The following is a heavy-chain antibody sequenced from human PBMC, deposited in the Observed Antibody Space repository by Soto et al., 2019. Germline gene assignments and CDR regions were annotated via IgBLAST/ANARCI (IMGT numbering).Heavy chain of an antibody. CDR1: GYTFTGYY. Sequence: ASVKVSCKASGYTFTGYYMHWVRQAPGQGLEWMGWINPNSGGTNYAQKFQGRVTMTKDTSISTAYMELSRLRSDDTAVYYCARERSGWNYYYYYGMDVWGQGTTVTVSS. CDR3: ARERSGWNYYYYYGMDV. CDR2: INPNSGGT. D-gene: IGHD6-19*01. J-gene: IGHJ6*02. V-gene: IGHV1-2*02.